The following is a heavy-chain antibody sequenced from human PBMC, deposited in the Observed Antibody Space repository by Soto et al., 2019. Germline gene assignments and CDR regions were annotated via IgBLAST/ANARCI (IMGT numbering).Heavy chain of an antibody. CDR3: ARVLYATWSCFDY. J-gene: IGHJ4*02. V-gene: IGHV3-48*03. Sequence: GGSLRLSCTASGFTFSSYEMTWVRQAPGKGLEWISYITSGGTTYYADSAKGRFTISRDNAKNSLYLHLNSLTAEDTAIYYCARVLYATWSCFDYWGQGTLVTVSS. CDR2: ITSGGTT. CDR1: GFTFSSYE. D-gene: IGHD1-26*01.